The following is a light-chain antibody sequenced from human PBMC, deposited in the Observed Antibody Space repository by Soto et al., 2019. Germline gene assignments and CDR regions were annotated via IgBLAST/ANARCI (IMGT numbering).Light chain of an antibody. V-gene: IGKV1-5*03. CDR1: QSISSR. CDR2: KAS. J-gene: IGKJ1*01. Sequence: DAQMTQPPSTLSASVAARVAPTRRPSQSISSRLAWYQQQTGKAPKRLIYKASTLESGVPSNCSGSGSGTDFTLTISSLQPDDFGTYYCQQYNRYSPWAFGQGTKVDIK. CDR3: QQYNRYSPWA.